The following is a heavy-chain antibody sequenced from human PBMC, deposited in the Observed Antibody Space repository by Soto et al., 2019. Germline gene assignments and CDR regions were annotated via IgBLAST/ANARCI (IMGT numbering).Heavy chain of an antibody. V-gene: IGHV3-30-3*01. CDR3: ARDVGTEMDFWSTSGMDV. D-gene: IGHD3-3*01. CDR2: ITYDGSTK. CDR1: GLSFGDDA. Sequence: GGSLRLSCAASGLSFGDDAMHWVRQAPGKGREWVAVITYDGSTKFYADSVRGRFTISRDNSKSTLYLQMASLISKDTAVYYCARDVGTEMDFWSTSGMDVWGQGTTVTVSS. J-gene: IGHJ6*02.